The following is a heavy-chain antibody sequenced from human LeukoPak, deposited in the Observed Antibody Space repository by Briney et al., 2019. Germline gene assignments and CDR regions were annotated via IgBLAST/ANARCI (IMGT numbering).Heavy chain of an antibody. CDR2: ISGSGDRT. CDR1: GFTFSNYA. Sequence: GGSLRLSCAASGFTFSNYAMSWVRQTPGKGLEWVSVISGSGDRTNYADSVQGRFTISRDNAKNTVYLRMNSLRAEDSAVYYCARGPGGSYSFDYWGQGTLVTVSS. D-gene: IGHD1-26*01. V-gene: IGHV3-23*01. J-gene: IGHJ4*02. CDR3: ARGPGGSYSFDY.